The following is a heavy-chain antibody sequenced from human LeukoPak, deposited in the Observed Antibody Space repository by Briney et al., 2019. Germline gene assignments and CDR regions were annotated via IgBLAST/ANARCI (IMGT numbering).Heavy chain of an antibody. J-gene: IGHJ4*02. D-gene: IGHD3-22*01. CDR3: ARDINYYYDSSGYYDYFDY. CDR2: ISAYNGNT. V-gene: IGHV1-18*01. Sequence: ASVKVSCKASGYTFTNYGMSWVRQAPGQGLEWMGWISAYNGNTKYAQKLRGRVTMTTDTSTSTAYMELRSLRSDDTAVYYCARDINYYYDSSGYYDYFDYWGQGTLVTVSS. CDR1: GYTFTNYG.